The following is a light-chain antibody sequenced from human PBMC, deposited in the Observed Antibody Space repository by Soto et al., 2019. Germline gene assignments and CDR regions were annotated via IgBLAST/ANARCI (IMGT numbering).Light chain of an antibody. CDR1: SSDVGGYNY. J-gene: IGLJ1*01. V-gene: IGLV2-14*01. CDR3: SSYTSSSTRV. Sequence: QCALTQPASVSGPPGQSITISCTGTSSDVGGYNYVSWHQQHPGKAPKLMIYEVSNRPSGVSDRFSGSKSGDTASLTISGLQAEDEADYYCSSYTSSSTRVFGTGTKVTVL. CDR2: EVS.